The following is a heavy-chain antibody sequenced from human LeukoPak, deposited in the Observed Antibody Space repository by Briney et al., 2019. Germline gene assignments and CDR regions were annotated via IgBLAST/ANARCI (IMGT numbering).Heavy chain of an antibody. CDR2: ISYDGSNK. V-gene: IGHV3-30*04. CDR1: GXTFSSYA. Sequence: GGSLRLSCAASGXTFSSYAMHWVRQAPGKGLEWVAVISYDGSNKYYADSVKGRFTISRDNSKNTLYLQMNSLRAEDTAVYYCARKGIAVAGLYYYYGMDVWGQGTTVTVSS. D-gene: IGHD6-19*01. CDR3: ARKGIAVAGLYYYYGMDV. J-gene: IGHJ6*02.